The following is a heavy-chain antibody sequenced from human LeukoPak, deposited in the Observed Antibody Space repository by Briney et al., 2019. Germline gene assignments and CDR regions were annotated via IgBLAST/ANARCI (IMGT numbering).Heavy chain of an antibody. V-gene: IGHV3-23*01. J-gene: IGHJ4*02. Sequence: GGSLRLSCAASGFTFSSYAMSWVRQAPGKGLEGVSAISGSGGSTYYADSVKGRFTISRDNSKNTLYLQMNSLRAEDTAVYYCAKDRIYSNYFDYWGQGTLVTVSS. D-gene: IGHD4-11*01. CDR1: GFTFSSYA. CDR3: AKDRIYSNYFDY. CDR2: ISGSGGST.